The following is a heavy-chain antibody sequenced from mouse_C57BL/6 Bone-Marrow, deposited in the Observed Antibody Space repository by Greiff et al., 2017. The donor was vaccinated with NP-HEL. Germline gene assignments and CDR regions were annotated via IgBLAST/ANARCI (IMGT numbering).Heavy chain of an antibody. CDR1: GFSINSDCY. J-gene: IGHJ4*01. V-gene: IGHV3-3*01. CDR2: TFYSGIT. CDR3: ARGYDYDDGYAMDY. D-gene: IGHD2-4*01. Sequence: EVQLVESGPSLVRPSQTLSLTCTVTGFSINSDCYWIWIRQFPGNKLEYIGYTFYSGITYYNPSLESRTYITRDTSKNQFSLKLSSVTTEDTATYYCARGYDYDDGYAMDYWGQGTSVTVSS.